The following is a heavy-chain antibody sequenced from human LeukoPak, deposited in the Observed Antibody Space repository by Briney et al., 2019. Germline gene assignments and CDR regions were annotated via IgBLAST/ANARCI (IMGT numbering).Heavy chain of an antibody. Sequence: SETLSLTCTVPGGSISSNSYYWSWIRQPAGKGLEWIGRIYTSGSTDYNPSLKSRVTISVDTSKNQFSLKLSSVTAADTAVYYCARDSSGWYFPDLHDAFDIWGQGTMVTVSS. CDR3: ARDSSGWYFPDLHDAFDI. D-gene: IGHD6-19*01. CDR1: GGSISSNSYY. V-gene: IGHV4-61*02. J-gene: IGHJ3*02. CDR2: IYTSGST.